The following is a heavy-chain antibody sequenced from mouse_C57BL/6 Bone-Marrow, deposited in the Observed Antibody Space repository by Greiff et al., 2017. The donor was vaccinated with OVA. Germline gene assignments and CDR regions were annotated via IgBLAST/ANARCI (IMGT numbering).Heavy chain of an antibody. D-gene: IGHD1-1*01. V-gene: IGHV1-52*01. CDR1: GYTFTSYW. CDR3: ARPHGSLPYFDY. J-gene: IGHJ2*01. Sequence: QVQLQQPGAELVRPGSSVKLSCKASGYTFTSYWMHWVKQRPIQGLEWIGNIGASDSETHYNQKFKDKATLTVDKATSNPYMQLSRLTSEDSAVYYCARPHGSLPYFDYWGQGTTLTVSS. CDR2: IGASDSET.